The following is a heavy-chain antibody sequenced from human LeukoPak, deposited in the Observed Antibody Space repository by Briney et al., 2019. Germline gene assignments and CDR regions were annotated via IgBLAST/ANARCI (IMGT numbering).Heavy chain of an antibody. CDR1: GFIFSSYA. Sequence: GGSLRLSCAASGFIFSSYAMSWVRQAPGKGLEWVSALSGSGGNTYYADSVKGRFTISRDNSKSTLYLQMNSLRGDATAVYYCAKDWREVRVAAASIGYWARGTLVTVST. J-gene: IGHJ1*01. CDR2: LSGSGGNT. D-gene: IGHD2-2*01. CDR3: AKDWREVRVAAASIGY. V-gene: IGHV3-23*01.